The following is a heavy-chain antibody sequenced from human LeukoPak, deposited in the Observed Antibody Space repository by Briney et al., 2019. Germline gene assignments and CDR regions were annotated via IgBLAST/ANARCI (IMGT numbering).Heavy chain of an antibody. CDR1: GGSISSGGYY. J-gene: IGHJ4*02. CDR2: IYYSGST. Sequence: SQTLSLTCTVSGGSISSGGYYWSWIRQHPGKGLEWIGYIYYSGSTYCNPSLKSRVTISVDTSKNQFSLKLSCVTAADTAVYYCARVDTDYDILTGYYPRKYYFDYWGQGTLVTVSS. V-gene: IGHV4-31*03. D-gene: IGHD3-9*01. CDR3: ARVDTDYDILTGYYPRKYYFDY.